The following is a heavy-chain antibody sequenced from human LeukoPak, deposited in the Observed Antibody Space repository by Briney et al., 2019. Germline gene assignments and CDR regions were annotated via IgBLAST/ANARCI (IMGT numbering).Heavy chain of an antibody. V-gene: IGHV4-59*12. Sequence: SETLSLTCTVSGGSISSYYWSWIRQPPGKGLEWIGYIYYSGSTNYNPSLRSRVTISIDTSKNQFSLRLTSVTAADTAVYYCARDLDTTVTMKGMDVWGKGTTVTVSS. CDR2: IYYSGST. CDR3: ARDLDTTVTMKGMDV. CDR1: GGSISSYY. J-gene: IGHJ6*04. D-gene: IGHD4-17*01.